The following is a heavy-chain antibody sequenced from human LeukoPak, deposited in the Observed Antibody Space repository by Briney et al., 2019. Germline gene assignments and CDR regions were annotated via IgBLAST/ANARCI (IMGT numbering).Heavy chain of an antibody. CDR2: VHYSGST. D-gene: IGHD1-26*01. V-gene: IGHV4-61*01. J-gene: IGHJ6*03. CDR1: GGSISSGSYY. Sequence: PSETLSLTCTVSGGSISSGSYYWSWIRQPPGKELEWIGYVHYSGSTNYNPSLKSRVTISVDTSKDQFSLKVSSVTAADTAVYYCARSGSSRYYYYMDVWGKGTTVTVSS. CDR3: ARSGSSRYYYYMDV.